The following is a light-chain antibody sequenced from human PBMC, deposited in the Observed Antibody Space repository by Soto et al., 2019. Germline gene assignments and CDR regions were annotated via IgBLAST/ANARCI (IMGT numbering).Light chain of an antibody. CDR2: EVS. CDR3: SSYTSSSTNYV. J-gene: IGLJ1*01. Sequence: QSALTQPASVSGSPGQSITISCTGTSSDVGGYNYVSWYQQHPGKAPKLMIYEVSNRPSGVSNRFSGSKSGNTASLTISGLQAEDEADSYCSSYTSSSTNYVLGNGTKVTVL. V-gene: IGLV2-14*01. CDR1: SSDVGGYNY.